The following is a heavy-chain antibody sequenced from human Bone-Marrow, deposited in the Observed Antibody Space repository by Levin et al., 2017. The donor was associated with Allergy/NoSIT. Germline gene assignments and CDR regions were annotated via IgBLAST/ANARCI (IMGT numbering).Heavy chain of an antibody. CDR2: IRSKAYGGTT. CDR1: GFTFGDYA. Sequence: GGSLRLSCTASGFTFGDYAMSWFRQAPGKGLEWVGFIRSKAYGGTTEYAASVKGRFTISRDDSKSIAYLQMNSLKTEDTAVYYCTRDGTGLIDAFDIWGQGTMVTVSS. CDR3: TRDGTGLIDAFDI. D-gene: IGHD3/OR15-3a*01. J-gene: IGHJ3*02. V-gene: IGHV3-49*03.